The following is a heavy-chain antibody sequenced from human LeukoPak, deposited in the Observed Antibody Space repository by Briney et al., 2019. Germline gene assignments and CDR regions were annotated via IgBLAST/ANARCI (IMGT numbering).Heavy chain of an antibody. CDR2: ISSSSSYT. J-gene: IGHJ4*02. Sequence: GGSLRLSCAASGFTFSDYYMSWIRQAPGKGLEWVSYISSSSSYTNYADSVKGRFTISRDNAKNSLYLQMNSLRAEDTAVYYCARDGVAAARTFSYWGQGTLVAVSS. V-gene: IGHV3-11*05. CDR1: GFTFSDYY. CDR3: ARDGVAAARTFSY. D-gene: IGHD6-13*01.